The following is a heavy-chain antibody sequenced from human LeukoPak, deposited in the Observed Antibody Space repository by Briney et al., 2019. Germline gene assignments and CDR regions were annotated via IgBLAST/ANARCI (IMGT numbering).Heavy chain of an antibody. J-gene: IGHJ3*02. CDR1: GFTFSSYS. D-gene: IGHD3-22*01. CDR3: AREGYGVRYYDSSGYYYPEAFDI. Sequence: PGGSLRLSCAASGFTFSSYSMNWVRQAPGKGLEWVSYISSSSSTIYYADSVKGRFTISRDNAKNSLYLQMNSLRAEDTAVYYCAREGYGVRYYDSSGYYYPEAFDIWGQGTMVTVSS. V-gene: IGHV3-48*04. CDR2: ISSSSSTI.